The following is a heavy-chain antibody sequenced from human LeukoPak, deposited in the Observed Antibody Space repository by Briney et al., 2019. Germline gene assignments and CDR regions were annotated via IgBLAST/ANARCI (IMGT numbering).Heavy chain of an antibody. J-gene: IGHJ6*03. D-gene: IGHD3-10*01. CDR1: GFTVSSNY. Sequence: GGSLRLSCAASGFTVSSNYMTWVRQAPGKGLEWVSVIYKSAITYYADTVRGRFTISRDNSKNTLYLQMNSLRAEDTAVYYCARSLRVRGVPDYMDVWGKGTTVTISS. V-gene: IGHV3-53*01. CDR2: IYKSAIT. CDR3: ARSLRVRGVPDYMDV.